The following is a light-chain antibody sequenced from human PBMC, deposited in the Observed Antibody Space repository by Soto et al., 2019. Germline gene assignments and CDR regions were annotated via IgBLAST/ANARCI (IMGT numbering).Light chain of an antibody. Sequence: DIEMTQSPSTLSANVGDRVTITCRASQSISSWLAWYQQRPGKAPKLLIYDASSLQNWVPSRFSGSGSGTDFTLTISSLQPEDFATYYCQQSYSTPWTFGQGTKVDIK. CDR2: DAS. J-gene: IGKJ1*01. V-gene: IGKV1-39*01. CDR3: QQSYSTPWT. CDR1: QSISSW.